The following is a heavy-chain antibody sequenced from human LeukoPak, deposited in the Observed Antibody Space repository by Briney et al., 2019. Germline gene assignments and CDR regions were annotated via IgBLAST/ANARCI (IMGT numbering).Heavy chain of an antibody. CDR3: ARGKVSRGYSYGLSYFDY. Sequence: SETLSLTCTVSGYSMSSGYYWGWIRQPPERGLEWIGSMYHTGSTYYNPSLKSRVAISVDKSKNQFSLKLSSVTAADTAVYYCARGKVSRGYSYGLSYFDYWGQGTLVTVSS. CDR1: GYSMSSGYY. D-gene: IGHD5-18*01. CDR2: MYHTGST. V-gene: IGHV4-38-2*02. J-gene: IGHJ4*02.